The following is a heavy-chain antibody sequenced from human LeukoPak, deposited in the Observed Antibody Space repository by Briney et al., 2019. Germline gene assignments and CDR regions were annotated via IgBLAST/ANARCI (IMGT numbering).Heavy chain of an antibody. Sequence: PGGSLRLSCTASGSTFSTYPMTWVRQAPGQGLEWVSAISGNSVTIYYADSVKGRFTISRDNSKNTLYLQMYSLRAEDTAVYYCARGRDLFDSWGQGTLVIVSS. CDR1: GSTFSTYP. CDR3: ARGRDLFDS. V-gene: IGHV3-23*01. J-gene: IGHJ4*02. CDR2: ISGNSVTI.